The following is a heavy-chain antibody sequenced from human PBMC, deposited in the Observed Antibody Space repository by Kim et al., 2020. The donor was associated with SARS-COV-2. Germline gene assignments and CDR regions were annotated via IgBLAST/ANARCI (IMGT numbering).Heavy chain of an antibody. Sequence: SVRVRFSISRDNSKNTLDLQMNSLRGEDTAVYFCSKGGRGGSSASWNFDYWGQGALVTVSS. CDR3: SKGGRGGSSASWNFDY. V-gene: IGHV3-23*01. D-gene: IGHD2-2*01. J-gene: IGHJ4*02.